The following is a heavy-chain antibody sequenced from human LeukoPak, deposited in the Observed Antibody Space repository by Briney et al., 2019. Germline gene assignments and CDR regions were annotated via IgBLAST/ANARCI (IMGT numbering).Heavy chain of an antibody. CDR1: GFTFSSYG. J-gene: IGHJ6*03. V-gene: IGHV3-30*02. CDR3: AKGYSSSWTNYYYYYYMDV. D-gene: IGHD6-13*01. Sequence: GGSLRLSCAASGFTFSSYGMHWVRQAPGKGLEWVANIKQDGSEKYYADSVKGRFTISRDNSKNTLYLQMNSLRAEDTAVYYCAKGYSSSWTNYYYYYYMDVWGKGTTVTVSS. CDR2: IKQDGSEK.